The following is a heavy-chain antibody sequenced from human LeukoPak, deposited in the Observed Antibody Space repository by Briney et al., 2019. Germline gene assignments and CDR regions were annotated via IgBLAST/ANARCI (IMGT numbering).Heavy chain of an antibody. D-gene: IGHD3-3*01. Sequence: GGSPRLSCAASGFIFSGYAMHWVRQAPGKGLEWVAVISYDGGKTYYADSVKGRFTISRDNSKSTLYLQMNSLRSEDTAVYYCARGFNNFWSGSQLEYWGQGTLVTVSS. CDR1: GFIFSGYA. J-gene: IGHJ4*02. CDR3: ARGFNNFWSGSQLEY. CDR2: ISYDGGKT. V-gene: IGHV3-30-3*01.